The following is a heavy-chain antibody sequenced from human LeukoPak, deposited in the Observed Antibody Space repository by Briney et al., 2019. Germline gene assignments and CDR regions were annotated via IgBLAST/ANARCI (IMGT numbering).Heavy chain of an antibody. CDR3: ARERSYYGSGSSPRPFDY. CDR2: IIPIFGTA. D-gene: IGHD3-10*01. J-gene: IGHJ4*02. CDR1: GGTCSSYA. V-gene: IGHV1-69*06. Sequence: ASVKVSCKASGGTCSSYAISWVRQAPGQGLEWMGGIIPIFGTANYAQKFQGRVTINANKSTSTAYMELSSLRSEDTAVYYCARERSYYGSGSSPRPFDYWGQGTLVTVSS.